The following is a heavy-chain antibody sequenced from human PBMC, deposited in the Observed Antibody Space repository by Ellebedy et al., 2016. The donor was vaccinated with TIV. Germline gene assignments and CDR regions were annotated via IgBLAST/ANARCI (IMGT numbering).Heavy chain of an antibody. D-gene: IGHD4-17*01. CDR3: ARRASYGDYAVQVNPWFDP. V-gene: IGHV3-7*01. Sequence: GESLKISCAASGFNFRSYWMAWVRQAPGKGLEWVAKIRQEGDEIYYVESVKGRSTIPSDNAKNSLFLQMNSLRVEDTAVYYCARRASYGDYAVQVNPWFDPWGQGTLVTVSS. J-gene: IGHJ5*02. CDR2: IRQEGDEI. CDR1: GFNFRSYW.